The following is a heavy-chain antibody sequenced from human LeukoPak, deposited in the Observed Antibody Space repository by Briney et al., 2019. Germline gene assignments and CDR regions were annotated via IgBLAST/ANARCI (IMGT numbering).Heavy chain of an antibody. J-gene: IGHJ6*02. V-gene: IGHV4-4*07. D-gene: IGHD2-15*01. CDR2: IYTSGST. CDR3: ARESPYCSGGSCQNYYYGMDV. Sequence: PPETLSLTCTVSGGSISSYYWSWIRQPAGKGLEWIGRIYTSGSTNYNPSLKSRVTMSVDTSKNQFSLKLSSVTAADTAVYYCARESPYCSGGSCQNYYYGMDVWGQGTTVTVSS. CDR1: GGSISSYY.